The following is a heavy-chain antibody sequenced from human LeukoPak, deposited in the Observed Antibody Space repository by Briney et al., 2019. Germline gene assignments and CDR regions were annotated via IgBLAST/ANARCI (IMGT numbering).Heavy chain of an antibody. Sequence: ASVKVSCKASGYTFTSYGISWVRQAPGQGLEWMGWISAYNGNTNYAQKLQGRVTMTTDTSTSTAYMELRSLRSDDTAVYYCARAPPWRPRTGAFDIWGQGTMVTVSS. CDR1: GYTFTSYG. CDR2: ISAYNGNT. D-gene: IGHD1-14*01. V-gene: IGHV1-18*01. CDR3: ARAPPWRPRTGAFDI. J-gene: IGHJ3*02.